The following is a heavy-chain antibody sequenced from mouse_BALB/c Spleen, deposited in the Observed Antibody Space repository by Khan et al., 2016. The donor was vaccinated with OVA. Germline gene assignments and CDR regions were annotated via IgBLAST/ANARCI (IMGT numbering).Heavy chain of an antibody. V-gene: IGHV3-2*02. J-gene: IGHJ4*01. D-gene: IGHD2-3*01. CDR1: GYSITSDYA. CDR3: ARDGSRYNYAMDY. Sequence: EVQLVETGPGLVKPSQSLSLTCTVTGYSITSDYAWNWIRQFPGNKLEWMGYISYSGSTNYNPSHKSRISIKRDTTKNQFFLQLNSVTTEDTATYYCARDGSRYNYAMDYWGQGTSVTVSS. CDR2: ISYSGST.